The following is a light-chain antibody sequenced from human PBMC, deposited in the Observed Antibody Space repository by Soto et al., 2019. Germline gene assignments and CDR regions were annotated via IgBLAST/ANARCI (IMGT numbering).Light chain of an antibody. CDR3: ASYTTASSYV. CDR1: TSDIGSYKF. Sequence: QSALTQPASVSGSPGQSITISCTGTTSDIGSYKFVSWYQQHPGKVPKLIIYDVSNRPSGISDRFSGSKSGNTASLTISGLQTDDEADYYCASYTTASSYVFGTGTKVTVL. J-gene: IGLJ1*01. CDR2: DVS. V-gene: IGLV2-14*03.